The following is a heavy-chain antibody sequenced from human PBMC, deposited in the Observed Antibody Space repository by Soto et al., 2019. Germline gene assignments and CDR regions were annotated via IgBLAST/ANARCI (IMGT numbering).Heavy chain of an antibody. CDR3: ARELGYDFQP. J-gene: IGHJ5*02. D-gene: IGHD3-3*01. Sequence: EVQLVESGGGLVQPGGSLRLSCAASGFTFSNYWMHWVRQAPGKGLVWVSRINSDESSTNYAESVKGRFTISRDNAKNTLYLQMNSLRAEDTAVYYCARELGYDFQPWGQGTLVTVSS. CDR2: INSDESST. V-gene: IGHV3-74*01. CDR1: GFTFSNYW.